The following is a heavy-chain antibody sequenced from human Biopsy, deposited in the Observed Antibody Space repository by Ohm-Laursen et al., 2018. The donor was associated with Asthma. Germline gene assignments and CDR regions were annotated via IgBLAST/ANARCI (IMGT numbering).Heavy chain of an antibody. CDR1: GFTFGDYC. V-gene: IGHV3-7*01. D-gene: IGHD3-3*01. J-gene: IGHJ1*01. CDR2: IKHDGSEK. Sequence: SLRLSCPAPGFTFGDYCMSWVRQVPGRGLEWVANIKHDGSEKNHVDSLKGRFTISRDNAKNLLFLQMNSLRAEDTAVYYCARTFHFWSPYHAEHYQLWGQGTLVTVSS. CDR3: ARTFHFWSPYHAEHYQL.